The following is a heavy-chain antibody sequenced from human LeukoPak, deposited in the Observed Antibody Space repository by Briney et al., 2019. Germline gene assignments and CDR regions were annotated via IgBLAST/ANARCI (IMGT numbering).Heavy chain of an antibody. J-gene: IGHJ6*03. V-gene: IGHV1-18*01. D-gene: IGHD3-10*01. CDR2: ISAYNGNT. Sequence: GASVKVSCKASGYTFTSYGISWVRQAPGQGLEWMGWISAYNGNTNYAQKLQGGVTMTTDTSTSTAYMELRSLRSDDTAVYYCARVGYYGSGTQEWYYYYYMDVWGKGTTVTISS. CDR1: GYTFTSYG. CDR3: ARVGYYGSGTQEWYYYYYMDV.